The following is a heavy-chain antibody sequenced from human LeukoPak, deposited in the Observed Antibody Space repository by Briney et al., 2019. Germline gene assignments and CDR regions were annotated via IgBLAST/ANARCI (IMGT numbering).Heavy chain of an antibody. Sequence: PGGSLRLSCAASGFPFSNYAMSWVRQAPGKGLEWVAAISGDDTNTYYADSVKGRFTISRDNSKNTLYLQMNSLRAEDTAVYYCAGESGRASEGAFDIWGQGTMVTVSS. V-gene: IGHV3-23*01. CDR2: ISGDDTNT. D-gene: IGHD3-3*01. J-gene: IGHJ3*02. CDR1: GFPFSNYA. CDR3: AGESGRASEGAFDI.